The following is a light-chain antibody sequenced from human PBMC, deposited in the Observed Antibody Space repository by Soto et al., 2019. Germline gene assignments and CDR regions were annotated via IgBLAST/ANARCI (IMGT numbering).Light chain of an antibody. V-gene: IGKV3-11*01. CDR2: DAS. J-gene: IGKJ4*01. Sequence: EIVLTQSPATLSLSPGERATLSCRASQSVSSYLAWYQQKPGQAPRLLIYDASNRATGIPARFSGSGSGTDFTLTISSLEPVVFAVYSSPTRSNSPLPFGG. CDR3: PTRSNSPLP. CDR1: QSVSSY.